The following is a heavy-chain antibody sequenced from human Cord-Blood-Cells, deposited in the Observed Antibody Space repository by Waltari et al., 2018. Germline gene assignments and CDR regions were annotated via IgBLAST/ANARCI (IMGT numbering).Heavy chain of an antibody. CDR2: IIPIFGTA. V-gene: IGHV1-69*06. CDR1: GGTFSSYA. D-gene: IGHD2-15*01. CDR3: ARDRGVTVVTGDAFDI. Sequence: QVQLVQSGAAVKKPGSSVKVSCKASGGTFSSYAISWLRQAPGQGLEWMGGIIPIFGTANYAQKFQGRVTITADKSTSTAYMELSSLRSEDTAVYYCARDRGVTVVTGDAFDIWGQGTMVTVSS. J-gene: IGHJ3*02.